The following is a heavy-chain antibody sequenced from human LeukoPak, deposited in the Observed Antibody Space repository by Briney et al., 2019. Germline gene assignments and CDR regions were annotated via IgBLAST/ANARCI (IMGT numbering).Heavy chain of an antibody. J-gene: IGHJ4*02. CDR2: FSGGGSST. CDR3: ATSRGAAL. Sequence: GGSLRLSCAASGFTFSSYGMSWVRQAPGKGLEWVSAFSGGGSSTFYADSVKGRFTISRDNSKNTLYLQVNSLRAEDTAVYYCATSRGAALWGQGTLVTVSS. D-gene: IGHD2-15*01. V-gene: IGHV3-23*01. CDR1: GFTFSSYG.